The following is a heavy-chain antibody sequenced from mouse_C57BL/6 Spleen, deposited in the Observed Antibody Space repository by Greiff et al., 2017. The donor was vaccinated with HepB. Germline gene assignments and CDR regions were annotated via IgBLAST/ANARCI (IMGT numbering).Heavy chain of an antibody. D-gene: IGHD1-1*01. CDR1: GFSLTSYG. Sequence: VNLVESGPGLVAPSQSLSITCTVSGFSLTSYGVHWVRQPPGKGLEWLVVIWSDGSTTYNSALKSRLSISKDNSKGQVFVKMNSLQTDDTAMYYCARHGYYGRNYAMDYWGQGTSVTVSS. V-gene: IGHV2-6-1*01. CDR2: IWSDGST. J-gene: IGHJ4*01. CDR3: ARHGYYGRNYAMDY.